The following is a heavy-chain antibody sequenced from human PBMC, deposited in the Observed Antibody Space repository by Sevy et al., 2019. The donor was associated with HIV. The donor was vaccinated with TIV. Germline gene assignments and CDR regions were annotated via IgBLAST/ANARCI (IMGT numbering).Heavy chain of an antibody. CDR2: INPNSGGT. J-gene: IGHJ4*02. D-gene: IGHD2-2*01. V-gene: IGHV1-2*02. CDR1: GYTFTGYY. Sequence: ASVKVSCKASGYTFTGYYMHWVRQAPGQGLEWMGWINPNSGGTNYAQKFQGRVTMTRDTSISTAYMELSRLRSDDTAVYYCERAAGYCSSTSCYRVGGYYFDYWGQGTLVTVSS. CDR3: ERAAGYCSSTSCYRVGGYYFDY.